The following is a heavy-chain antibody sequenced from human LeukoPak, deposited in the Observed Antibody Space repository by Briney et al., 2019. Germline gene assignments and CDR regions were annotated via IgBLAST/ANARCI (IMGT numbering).Heavy chain of an antibody. J-gene: IGHJ6*03. CDR1: GFTFSSYE. V-gene: IGHV3-48*03. D-gene: IGHD4-17*01. CDR2: ISSSGSTI. Sequence: GGSLRLSCAASGFTFSSYEMNWVRQAPGKGLGGVSYISSSGSTIYYADSVKGRFTISRDNAKNSLYLQMNSLRAEDAAVYYCASYGAHTASYYYYMDVWGKGTTVTISS. CDR3: ASYGAHTASYYYYMDV.